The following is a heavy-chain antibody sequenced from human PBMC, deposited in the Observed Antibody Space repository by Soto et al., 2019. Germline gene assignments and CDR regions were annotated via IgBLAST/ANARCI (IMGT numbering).Heavy chain of an antibody. J-gene: IGHJ6*02. V-gene: IGHV1-18*01. CDR3: ARDQYLAV. CDR1: CYTFTKYG. CDR2: ISAYNGKT. D-gene: IGHD3-10*01. Sequence: ASVKVSCKASCYTFTKYGSNWVRQAPGQGLEWMGWISAYNGKTNYAQKVQDRVTMTRDTSTSTAYMELRSLRSDDTAVYYCARDQYLAVWGQGTTVTV.